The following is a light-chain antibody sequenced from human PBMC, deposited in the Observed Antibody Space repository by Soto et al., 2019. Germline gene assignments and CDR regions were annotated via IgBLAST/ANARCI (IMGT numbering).Light chain of an antibody. J-gene: IGLJ1*01. CDR2: DVN. CDR1: ASDIGGYSF. CDR3: SAHGGTNPYV. Sequence: QSVLTQPPSASGSPGQSVAISCTGTASDIGGYSFVSWYQQHPGKAPKLLIYDVNKRPSGVPDRFSGSMSGNTASLTVSGLQAEDEAEYYCSAHGGTNPYVFGTGTKLTVL. V-gene: IGLV2-8*01.